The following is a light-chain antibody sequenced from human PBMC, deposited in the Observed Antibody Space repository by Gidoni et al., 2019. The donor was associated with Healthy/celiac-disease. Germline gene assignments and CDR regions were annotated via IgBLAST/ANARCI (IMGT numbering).Light chain of an antibody. Sequence: QSALTQPASVSGSPGQSITISCTGTSSYVGSYNLVSWYQQHPGKAPKLMIYEGSKRPSGVSNRFSGSKSGNTASLTISGLQAEDEADYYCCSYAGSYVFGTGTKVTVL. CDR3: CSYAGSYV. V-gene: IGLV2-23*01. J-gene: IGLJ1*01. CDR2: EGS. CDR1: SSYVGSYNL.